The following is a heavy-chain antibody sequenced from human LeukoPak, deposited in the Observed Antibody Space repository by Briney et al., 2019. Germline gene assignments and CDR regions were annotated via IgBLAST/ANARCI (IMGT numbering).Heavy chain of an antibody. CDR3: ARAVLRYYDSSGVDAFDI. Sequence: SGGTLRLSCAASGFTFSDYGMSWFRQAPGKGLEWVSGINWNGGSTGYAESVKGRFTISRDNAKNSLYLQMNSLRAEDTALYYCARAVLRYYDSSGVDAFDIWGQGTMVTVSS. J-gene: IGHJ3*02. V-gene: IGHV3-20*04. D-gene: IGHD3-22*01. CDR2: INWNGGST. CDR1: GFTFSDYG.